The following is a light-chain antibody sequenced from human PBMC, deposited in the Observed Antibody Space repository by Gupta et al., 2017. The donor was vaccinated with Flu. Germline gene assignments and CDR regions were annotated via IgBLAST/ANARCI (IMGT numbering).Light chain of an antibody. CDR1: QSVSSN. CDR2: GAS. CDR3: QQYNNWPPLT. J-gene: IGKJ4*01. V-gene: IGKV3-15*01. Sequence: EIVMTHSPATLSVSPGERATPSCRASQSVSSNLAWYQQKPGQAPRLLIYGASTRATGIPARFSGSGSGTEFTLTISSLQSEDFAVYYCQQYNNWPPLTFGGGTKVKIK.